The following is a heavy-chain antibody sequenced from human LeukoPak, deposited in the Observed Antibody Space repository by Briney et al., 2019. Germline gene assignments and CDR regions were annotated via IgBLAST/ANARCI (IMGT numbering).Heavy chain of an antibody. CDR1: GFTFSSFA. CDR2: IWYNGSNK. CDR3: SRGGYGDYNNWFDP. D-gene: IGHD4-17*01. J-gene: IGHJ5*02. V-gene: IGHV3-33*01. Sequence: GRSLRLSCAASGFTFSSFAMHWVRQAPGKGLEWVADIWYNGSNKYYAESVKGRFTISRDNSRNTLYLQMNSLRAEDTAVYYSSRGGYGDYNNWFDPWGQGTLVIVSS.